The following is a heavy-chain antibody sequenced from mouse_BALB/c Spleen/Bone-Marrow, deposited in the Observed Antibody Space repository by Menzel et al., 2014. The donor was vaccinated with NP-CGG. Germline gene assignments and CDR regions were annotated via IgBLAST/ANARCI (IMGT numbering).Heavy chain of an antibody. V-gene: IGHV14-3*02. D-gene: IGHD1-1*01. Sequence: VQLQQSGAELVKPGASVKLSCTASGFNIKDTYMHWVKQRPEQGLEWIGRIDPANGNTKYDPKFQGKATITADTSSNTAYLQLSSLTSEDTAVYYCASYYYGHYFDYWRQGTTLTVSS. CDR2: IDPANGNT. J-gene: IGHJ2*01. CDR3: ASYYYGHYFDY. CDR1: GFNIKDTY.